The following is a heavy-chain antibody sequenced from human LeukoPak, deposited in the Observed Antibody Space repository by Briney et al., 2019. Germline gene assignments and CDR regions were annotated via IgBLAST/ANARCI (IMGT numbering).Heavy chain of an antibody. D-gene: IGHD5-24*01. Sequence: PSETLSLTRTVSGGSISSYYWSWIRQPPGKGLEWIGYIYYSGSTNYNPSLKSRVTISVDTSKNQFSLKLSSVTAADTAVYYCARGFRDGYNGYYYYYYMDVWGKGTTVTVSS. V-gene: IGHV4-59*01. J-gene: IGHJ6*03. CDR1: GGSISSYY. CDR2: IYYSGST. CDR3: ARGFRDGYNGYYYYYYMDV.